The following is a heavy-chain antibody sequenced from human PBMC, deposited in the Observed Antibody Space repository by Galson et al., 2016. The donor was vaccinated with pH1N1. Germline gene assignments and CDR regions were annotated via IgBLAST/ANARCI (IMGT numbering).Heavy chain of an antibody. CDR1: GYKFVSSW. Sequence: QSGAEVKKPGESLKISCKASGYKFVSSWIGWVRQMPGKGPEWMGRIDPSDSYTNYSPSFQGQVTISADKSITTAYLQWSSLKASDTAIYYCAGRRGGLYYFDYWGQGSLVTVSS. D-gene: IGHD2-15*01. V-gene: IGHV5-10-1*04. J-gene: IGHJ4*02. CDR3: AGRRGGLYYFDY. CDR2: IDPSDSYT.